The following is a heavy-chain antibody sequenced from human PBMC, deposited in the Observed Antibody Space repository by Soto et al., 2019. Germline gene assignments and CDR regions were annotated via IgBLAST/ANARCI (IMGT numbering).Heavy chain of an antibody. CDR3: ARVYWRGDYFDF. CDR1: GTTISSGDHY. D-gene: IGHD2-8*02. V-gene: IGHV4-30-4*01. Sequence: QVQLQESGPGLVKPSQTLSLTCTVSGTTISSGDHYWSWIRQAPGKGLEWIGYMYYTGKTYYNTSLQSRVTLSVDTSKSQFSLKMTSVTAADTAMYFCARVYWRGDYFDFWGRGTLVSVSS. J-gene: IGHJ4*02. CDR2: MYYTGKT.